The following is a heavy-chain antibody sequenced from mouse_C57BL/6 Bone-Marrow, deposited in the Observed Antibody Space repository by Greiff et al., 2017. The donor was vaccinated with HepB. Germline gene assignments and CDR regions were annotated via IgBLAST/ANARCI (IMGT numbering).Heavy chain of an antibody. J-gene: IGHJ4*01. CDR1: GYSITSGYY. Sequence: EVKLMESGPGLVKPSQSLSLTCSVTGYSITSGYYWNWIRQFPGNKLEWMGYISYDGSNNYNPSLKNRISITRDTSKNQFFLKLNSVTTEDTATYYCARDPCYYGSSYDYAMDYWGQGTSVTVSS. CDR2: ISYDGSN. V-gene: IGHV3-6*01. D-gene: IGHD1-1*01. CDR3: ARDPCYYGSSYDYAMDY.